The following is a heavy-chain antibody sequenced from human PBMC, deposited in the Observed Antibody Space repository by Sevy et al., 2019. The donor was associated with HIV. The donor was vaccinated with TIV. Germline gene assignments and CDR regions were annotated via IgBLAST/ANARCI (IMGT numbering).Heavy chain of an antibody. CDR3: ARSISWYASFGS. V-gene: IGHV1-69*13. D-gene: IGHD6-13*01. Sequence: ASVKVSCKASGRTFSNYALSWVRQAPGQGLEWMGGIIPMFGRANYVQKFQGRVTITADESTSTAYMELSSLRSEDTAVYFCARSISWYASFGSWGQGTLVTVSS. CDR2: IIPMFGRA. CDR1: GRTFSNYA. J-gene: IGHJ4*02.